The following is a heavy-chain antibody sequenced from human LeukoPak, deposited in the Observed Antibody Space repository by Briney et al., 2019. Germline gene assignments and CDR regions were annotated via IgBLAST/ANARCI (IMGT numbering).Heavy chain of an antibody. V-gene: IGHV3-7*04. CDR2: IKQDGSEK. J-gene: IGHJ4*02. CDR3: ARGTYTFDY. D-gene: IGHD1-1*01. CDR1: RFAFSSYW. Sequence: PGGSLRLSCAASRFAFSSYWMTWIRQAPGKGLEWAATIKQDGSEKYYVDSVKGRFTISRDNPKNSLNLQMNSLRAEDTAVYYCARGTYTFDYWGQGTLVTVSS.